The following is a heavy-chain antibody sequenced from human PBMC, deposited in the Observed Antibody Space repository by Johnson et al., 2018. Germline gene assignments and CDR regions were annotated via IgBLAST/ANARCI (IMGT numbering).Heavy chain of an antibody. CDR1: GFTFDDYA. J-gene: IGHJ6*02. CDR2: ISWNSGSI. V-gene: IGHV3-9*01. D-gene: IGHD6-6*01. Sequence: VQLGESGGGLVQPSRSLRLSCAASGFTFDDYAMHWVRQAPGKGLEWVSGISWNSGSIGYVDSVKGRFNISSDNAKNSLNLQMNSLRAEDTGIYSCVKGAGIAARDDYDGMDVWGQGTTVTVSS. CDR3: VKGAGIAARDDYDGMDV.